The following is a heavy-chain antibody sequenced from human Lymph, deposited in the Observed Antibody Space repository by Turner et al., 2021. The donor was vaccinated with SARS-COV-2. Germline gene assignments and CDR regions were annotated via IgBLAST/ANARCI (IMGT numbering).Heavy chain of an antibody. V-gene: IGHV3-53*04. CDR3: ARDLDTAGGMDV. J-gene: IGHJ6*02. CDR2: IYSGGST. Sequence: EVQLVESGGGLVQPGGSLSLSCAASGLTVSSNYMTWVRQAPGKGLEWVSVIYSGGSTYDADSVKGRFTISRHNSKNTQYRQMNSLRAEDTAVYYCARDLDTAGGMDVWGQGTTVTGSS. D-gene: IGHD5-18*01. CDR1: GLTVSSNY.